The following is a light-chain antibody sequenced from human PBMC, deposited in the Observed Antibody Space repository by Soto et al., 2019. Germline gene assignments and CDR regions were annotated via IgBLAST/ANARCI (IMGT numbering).Light chain of an antibody. CDR3: QQHNNWPPWT. CDR2: GAS. CDR1: QSVSSN. J-gene: IGKJ1*01. Sequence: EIVMTQSPATLSVSPGERATLSCRASQSVSSNLAWYQQKPGQAPTLLIYGASARATGIPTRFSGSGSGTEFTPTSRSLWCEDYVVHYCQQHNNWPPWTFGQGTKVEIK. V-gene: IGKV3-15*01.